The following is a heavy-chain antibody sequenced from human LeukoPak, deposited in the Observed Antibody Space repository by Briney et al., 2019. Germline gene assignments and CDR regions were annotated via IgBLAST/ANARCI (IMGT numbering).Heavy chain of an antibody. CDR2: IIPILGIA. CDR3: ARGGEVGYCSSTSCYDGYNWFDP. D-gene: IGHD2-2*01. J-gene: IGHJ5*02. Sequence: GASVKVFCKASGGTFRNNAISWVRQAPGHGLEWMGRIIPILGIANYAQKFQGRVTITADKSTSTAYMELSSLRSDDSAVFYCARGGEVGYCSSTSCYDGYNWFDPWGQGTLVTVSS. V-gene: IGHV1-69*04. CDR1: GGTFRNNA.